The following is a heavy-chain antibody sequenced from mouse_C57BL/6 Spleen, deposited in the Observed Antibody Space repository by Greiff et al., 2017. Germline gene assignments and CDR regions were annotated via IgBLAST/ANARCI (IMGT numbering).Heavy chain of an antibody. CDR1: GYAFSSSW. D-gene: IGHD1-2*01. V-gene: IGHV1-82*01. CDR2: IYPGDGDT. Sequence: VQLQQSGPELVKPGASVKISCKASGYAFSSSWMNWVKQRPGKGLEWIGRIYPGDGDTNYNGKFKGKATLTADKSSSTAYMQLSSLTSEDSAVYCCARDASGYIAGGFAYWGQGTLVTVSA. CDR3: ARDASGYIAGGFAY. J-gene: IGHJ3*01.